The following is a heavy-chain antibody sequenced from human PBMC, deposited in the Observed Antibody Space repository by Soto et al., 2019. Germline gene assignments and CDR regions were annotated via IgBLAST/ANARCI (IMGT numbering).Heavy chain of an antibody. Sequence: GGSLRLSCAASGLTFNNAWMNWVRQAPGKGLEWVSVIYSGGSTYYADSVKGRFTISRDNSKNTLYLQMNSLRAEDTAVYYCARIPDSYTDYWGQGTLVTVSS. CDR1: GLTFNNAW. D-gene: IGHD2-15*01. V-gene: IGHV3-53*01. CDR2: IYSGGST. CDR3: ARIPDSYTDY. J-gene: IGHJ4*02.